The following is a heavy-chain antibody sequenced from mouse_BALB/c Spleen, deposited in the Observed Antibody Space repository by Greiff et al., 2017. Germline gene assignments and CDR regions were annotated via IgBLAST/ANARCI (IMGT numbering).Heavy chain of an antibody. J-gene: IGHJ1*01. D-gene: IGHD1-1*01. Sequence: QVQLKQSGPGLVQPSQSLSITCTVSGFSLTSYGVHWVRQSPGKGLEWLGVIWSGGSTDYNAAFISRLSISKDNSKSQVFFKMNSLQANDTAIYYCASRKAIYYGSSYWYFDVWGAGTTVTVSS. CDR2: IWSGGST. CDR3: ASRKAIYYGSSYWYFDV. V-gene: IGHV2-2*02. CDR1: GFSLTSYG.